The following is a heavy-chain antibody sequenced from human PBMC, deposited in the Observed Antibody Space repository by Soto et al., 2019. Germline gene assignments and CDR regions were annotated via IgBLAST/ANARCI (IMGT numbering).Heavy chain of an antibody. CDR3: ARDGVVTPGY. D-gene: IGHD2-21*02. CDR2: IIPILGIA. Sequence: QVQLVQSGAEVKKPGSSVKVSCKASGGTFSSYTISWVRQAPGQGLEWMGRIIPILGIANYAQKFQGRVTITADKSTSTAYMEVRSLRSEDTAVYYCARDGVVTPGYWGQGTLVTVSS. V-gene: IGHV1-69*08. J-gene: IGHJ4*02. CDR1: GGTFSSYT.